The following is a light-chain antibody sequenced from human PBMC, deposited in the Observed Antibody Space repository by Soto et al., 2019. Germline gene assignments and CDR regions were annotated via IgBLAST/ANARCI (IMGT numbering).Light chain of an antibody. Sequence: SCELTQPPSVSVAPGKTARITRGGNNTGSKSVHWYQQKPGQAPVLVIYYDSDRPSGIPERFSGSNSGNAATLTISRVEAGDEADYYCQVWDSSSDRDVVFGGGTKLTVL. J-gene: IGLJ2*01. CDR2: YDS. CDR1: NTGSKS. V-gene: IGLV3-21*04. CDR3: QVWDSSSDRDVV.